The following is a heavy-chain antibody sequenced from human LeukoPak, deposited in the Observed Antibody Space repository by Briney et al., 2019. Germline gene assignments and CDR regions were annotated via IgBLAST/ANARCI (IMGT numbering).Heavy chain of an antibody. Sequence: GRSLRLSCAASGFTFDDYAMHWVRQAPGKGLEWVSGISWNSGSIGYADSVKGRFTISRDNAKNSLYLQMNSLRAEDTALYYCAREGSSGGGGDALDIWGQGTMVTVSS. J-gene: IGHJ3*02. CDR2: ISWNSGSI. CDR3: AREGSSGGGGDALDI. V-gene: IGHV3-9*01. D-gene: IGHD3-10*01. CDR1: GFTFDDYA.